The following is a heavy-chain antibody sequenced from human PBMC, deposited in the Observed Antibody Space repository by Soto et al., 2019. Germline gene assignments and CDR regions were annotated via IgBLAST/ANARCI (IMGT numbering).Heavy chain of an antibody. CDR3: AHAYGGRSLY. V-gene: IGHV2-5*02. Sequence: QITLKESGPTLVKPTQTLTLTCTFSGFSLTTDRVGVGWIRQPPGEALEWLEVIYWDDSKTYRPSPESRLTITKDTSKNQVALTMTNMDPLDTATYYCAHAYGGRSLYWGQGTLVTVSS. CDR2: IYWDDSK. CDR1: GFSLTTDRVG. J-gene: IGHJ4*02. D-gene: IGHD1-26*01.